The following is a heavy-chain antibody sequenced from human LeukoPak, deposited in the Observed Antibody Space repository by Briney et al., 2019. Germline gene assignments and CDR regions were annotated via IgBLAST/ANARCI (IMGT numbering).Heavy chain of an antibody. D-gene: IGHD2-8*01. CDR3: ARRQRVVLGFPGDGFDV. J-gene: IGHJ3*01. CDR1: GGSISNYY. V-gene: IGHV4-59*01. Sequence: SETLSLTCTVSGGSISNYYWTWIRQPPGKGLEWLGYVYNSGSTNYNPALKSRVTISVDTAKNQFSLRLSSVTAADTAVFYCARRQRVVLGFPGDGFDVWGQGTMVVVSS. CDR2: VYNSGST.